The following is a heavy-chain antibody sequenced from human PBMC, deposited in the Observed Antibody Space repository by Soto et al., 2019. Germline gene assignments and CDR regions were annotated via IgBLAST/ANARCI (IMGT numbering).Heavy chain of an antibody. CDR2: INHSGST. CDR1: GGSFSGYY. Sequence: QVQLQQWGAGLLKPSETLSLTCAVYGGSFSGYYWSWIRQPPGKRLEWIGEINHSGSTNYNPSLKSRVTISVDTSKNQFSLKLSSVTAADTAVYYCASGGVTDYYGMDVWGQGTTVTVSS. CDR3: ASGGVTDYYGMDV. D-gene: IGHD3-16*01. J-gene: IGHJ6*02. V-gene: IGHV4-34*01.